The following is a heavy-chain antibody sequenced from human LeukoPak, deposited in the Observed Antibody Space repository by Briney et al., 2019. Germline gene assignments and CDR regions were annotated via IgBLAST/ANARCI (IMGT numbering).Heavy chain of an antibody. Sequence: GGSLRLSCAASGFTFSDHYMDWVRQAPGKGLEWVGRTRNKARSYTTEYAASVKGRFTISRDDSKNSLYLQMNSLKTEDTAVFYCARVVAADGYTFDYWGQGTLVTVSS. V-gene: IGHV3-72*01. CDR1: GFTFSDHY. CDR3: ARVVAADGYTFDY. CDR2: TRNKARSYTT. D-gene: IGHD6-13*01. J-gene: IGHJ4*02.